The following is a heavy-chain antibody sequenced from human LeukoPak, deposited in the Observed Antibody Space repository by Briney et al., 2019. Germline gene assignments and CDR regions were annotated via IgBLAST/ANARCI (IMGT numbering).Heavy chain of an antibody. D-gene: IGHD2-15*01. V-gene: IGHV3-15*01. J-gene: IGHJ6*03. CDR3: TTRSGSGGYMDV. Sequence: GGSLRLSCAASGFTFSDHYMDWVRQAPGKGLEWVGRIKSKTDGGTTDYAAPVKGRFTISRDDSKNTLYLQMNSLKTEDTAVYYCTTRSGSGGYMDVWGKGTTVTISS. CDR2: IKSKTDGGTT. CDR1: GFTFSDHY.